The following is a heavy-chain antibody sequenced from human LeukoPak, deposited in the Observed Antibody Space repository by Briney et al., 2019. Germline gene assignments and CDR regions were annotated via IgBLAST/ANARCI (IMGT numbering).Heavy chain of an antibody. J-gene: IGHJ4*02. CDR2: ISGSGGST. Sequence: GGSLRLSCAASGFTFSSYAMSWVRQAPGKGLEWVSAISGSGGSTYYADSVKGRFTISRDNSKNTLYLQMNSLRAEDTAVYYCAKMGDIYGSGEGGYYFDYWGQGTLVTVSS. D-gene: IGHD3-10*01. V-gene: IGHV3-23*01. CDR3: AKMGDIYGSGEGGYYFDY. CDR1: GFTFSSYA.